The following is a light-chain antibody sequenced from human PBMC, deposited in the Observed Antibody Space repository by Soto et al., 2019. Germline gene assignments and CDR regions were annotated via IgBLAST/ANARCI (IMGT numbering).Light chain of an antibody. CDR1: NSNIGSNT. CDR3: AAWDDSLDGLVV. CDR2: SDN. Sequence: QSVLTQPPSASGTPGQRVTISCSGSNSNIGSNTVNWYHQLPGTAPKLLIYSDNLRPSGVPDRFSGSRSGTSASLAISGLQSEDEGDYYCAAWDDSLDGLVVFGGGTKLTVL. V-gene: IGLV1-44*01. J-gene: IGLJ2*01.